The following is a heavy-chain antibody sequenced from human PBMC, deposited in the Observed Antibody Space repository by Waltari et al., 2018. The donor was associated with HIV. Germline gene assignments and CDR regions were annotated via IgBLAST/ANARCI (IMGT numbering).Heavy chain of an antibody. J-gene: IGHJ4*02. D-gene: IGHD5-12*01. CDR3: MSVEMATTAVWGIDY. CDR2: IKSKTDGGTT. CDR1: GFTFSNAW. Sequence: GESGGGLVKPGGSLRLSCAASGFTFSNAWMSWVRQAPGKGLEWVGRIKSKTDGGTTDYAAPVKGRFTISRDDSKNTLYLQMNSLKTEDTAVYYCMSVEMATTAVWGIDYWGQGTLVTVSS. V-gene: IGHV3-15*01.